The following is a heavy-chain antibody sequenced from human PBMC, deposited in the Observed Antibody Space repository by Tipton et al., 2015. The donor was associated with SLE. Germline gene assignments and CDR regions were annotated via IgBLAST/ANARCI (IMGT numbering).Heavy chain of an antibody. D-gene: IGHD3-10*01. Sequence: SLRLSCAASGFTFSSYGMHWVRQAPGKGLEWVAVVSYDGSFKYYVDSVKDRFTVSRDNSKNTLYLQMNSLRPEDTAVYYCARGGDDASEGAESHWGQGTLVTVSS. J-gene: IGHJ4*02. CDR1: GFTFSSYG. CDR2: VSYDGSFK. CDR3: ARGGDDASEGAESH. V-gene: IGHV3-30*03.